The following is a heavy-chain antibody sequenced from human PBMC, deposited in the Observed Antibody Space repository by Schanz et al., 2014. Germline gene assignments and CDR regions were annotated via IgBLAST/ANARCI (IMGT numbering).Heavy chain of an antibody. Sequence: QVQLVQSGAEVKKPGSPVKVSCKSSGGTFSSYAISWVRQAPGQGLEWMGWISAYNGNTNYAQKLQGRVTMTTDTATSTAYMELRNLRSDDTAVYYCARAKRFGDMDVWGQGTTVTVSS. CDR1: GGTFSSYA. D-gene: IGHD3-10*01. CDR3: ARAKRFGDMDV. J-gene: IGHJ6*02. V-gene: IGHV1-18*01. CDR2: ISAYNGNT.